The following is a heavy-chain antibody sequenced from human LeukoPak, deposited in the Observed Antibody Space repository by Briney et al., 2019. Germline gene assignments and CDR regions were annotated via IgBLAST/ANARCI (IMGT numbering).Heavy chain of an antibody. D-gene: IGHD1-26*01. CDR2: ISAYNGNT. Sequence: ASVKVSCKASGYTFSGFYISWVRQAPGQGLEWMGWISAYNGNTNYAQKLQGRVTMTTDTSTSTAYMELRSLRSDDTAVYYRARDQRGVGATPFDYWGQGTLVTVSS. J-gene: IGHJ4*02. CDR1: GYTFSGFY. CDR3: ARDQRGVGATPFDY. V-gene: IGHV1-18*04.